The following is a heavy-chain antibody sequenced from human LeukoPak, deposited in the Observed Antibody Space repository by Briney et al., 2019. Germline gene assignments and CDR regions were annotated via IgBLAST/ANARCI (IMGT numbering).Heavy chain of an antibody. Sequence: SETLSLTCTVSGGSISSYYWYWIRQPPGKGLECIGHIYYSGSTSYNPSLKSRVTMSVDTSKNQFSLGLNSVTAADTAVYYCARGATVTLRAGFDYWGQGTLVTVSS. D-gene: IGHD4-17*01. V-gene: IGHV4-59*13. CDR1: GGSISSYY. J-gene: IGHJ4*02. CDR3: ARGATVTLRAGFDY. CDR2: IYYSGST.